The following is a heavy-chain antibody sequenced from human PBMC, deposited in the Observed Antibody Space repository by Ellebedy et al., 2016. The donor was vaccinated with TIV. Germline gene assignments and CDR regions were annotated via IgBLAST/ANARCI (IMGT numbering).Heavy chain of an antibody. V-gene: IGHV3-23*01. CDR2: ISGSGDNT. CDR3: AKDCPITRSGGSCYFDY. CDR1: GFSFSSYA. Sequence: PGGSLRLSCAAFGFSFSSYAMNWVRQAPGKGLEWVSAISGSGDNTYYADSVKGRFTISRDNSKNTLYLQMNSLRAEDTAVYYCAKDCPITRSGGSCYFDYWGQGTLVTVSS. D-gene: IGHD2-15*01. J-gene: IGHJ4*02.